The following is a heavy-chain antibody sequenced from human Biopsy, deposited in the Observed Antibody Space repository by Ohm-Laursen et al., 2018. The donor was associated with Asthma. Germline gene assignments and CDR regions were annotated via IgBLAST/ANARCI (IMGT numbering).Heavy chain of an antibody. J-gene: IGHJ6*02. CDR2: SDHRGNT. CDR1: GLSSSGYY. V-gene: IGHV4-34*01. CDR3: ARGPEWSGPDI. Sequence: SETLSLTCSMYGLSSSGYYWTWIRQPPGKGLEWIGESDHRGNTNTNPTLKSRVTIYKDKSANEFSLKMRSVTAADTAIYYCARGPEWSGPDIWGQGTTVTVSS. D-gene: IGHD3-3*01.